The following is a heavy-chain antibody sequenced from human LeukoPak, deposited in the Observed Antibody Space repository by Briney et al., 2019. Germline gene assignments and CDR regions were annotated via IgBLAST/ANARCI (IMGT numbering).Heavy chain of an antibody. CDR3: ARLYLPYTSAWYGSAFDI. Sequence: GESLQISCKGSGYRFTSYWIAWVRQMPGKGLEWMGILYPGDSDTRYSPSFQGQVTISADRSITTAYLQWSSLKASDTAMYYCARLYLPYTSAWYGSAFDIWGQGTMVTVSS. V-gene: IGHV5-51*01. CDR1: GYRFTSYW. D-gene: IGHD6-13*01. J-gene: IGHJ3*02. CDR2: LYPGDSDT.